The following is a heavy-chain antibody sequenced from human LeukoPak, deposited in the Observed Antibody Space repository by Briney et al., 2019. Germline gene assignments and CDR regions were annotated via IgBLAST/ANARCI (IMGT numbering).Heavy chain of an antibody. V-gene: IGHV3-33*01. CDR3: ARDRSQTPFDY. J-gene: IGHJ4*02. D-gene: IGHD6-13*01. CDR2: IWYDGSNK. CDR1: GFTFSSYG. Sequence: GRSLRLSCVASGFTFSSYGMHWVRQAPGKGLEWVAVIWYDGSNKYYADSVKGRFTISRDNSKNTLYLQMNSLRAEDTAVYYCARDRSQTPFDYWGQGTLVTVSS.